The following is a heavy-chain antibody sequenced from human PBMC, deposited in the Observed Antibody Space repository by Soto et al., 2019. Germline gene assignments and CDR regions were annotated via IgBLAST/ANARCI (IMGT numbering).Heavy chain of an antibody. CDR3: ATYSHKGY. D-gene: IGHD1-26*01. CDR2: IYSGGST. J-gene: IGHJ4*02. Sequence: GGSLRLSCSASGFTVSNNYMSWVRQAPGKGLEWVSLIYSGGSTHYADSMKGRFTISRDSSKNTVYLQMNSLRADDTAVYYCATYSHKGYWGQGTLVTVSS. V-gene: IGHV3-66*01. CDR1: GFTVSNNY.